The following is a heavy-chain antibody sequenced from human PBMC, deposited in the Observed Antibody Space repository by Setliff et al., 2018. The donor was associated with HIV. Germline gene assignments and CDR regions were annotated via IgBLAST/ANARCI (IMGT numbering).Heavy chain of an antibody. CDR1: GFSLTTSGMC. CDR2: VDWNNDK. J-gene: IGHJ4*02. Sequence: SGPTLVNPTQTLTLTCNFSGFSLTTSGMCVSWIRQPPGKALEWLARVDWNNDKFYSTSLKTRLTISKATSRNQVVLTMTNMDPVDTATYYCAHSTFVAAAGGFDYWGQGTLVTVSS. V-gene: IGHV2-70*12. CDR3: AHSTFVAAAGGFDY. D-gene: IGHD6-13*01.